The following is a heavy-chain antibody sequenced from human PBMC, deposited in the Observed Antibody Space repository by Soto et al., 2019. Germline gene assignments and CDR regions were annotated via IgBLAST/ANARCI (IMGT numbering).Heavy chain of an antibody. V-gene: IGHV3-23*01. CDR3: AYSSCWFDAVDI. Sequence: EVQLLESGGGLVQPGGSLRLSCAASGFTFSNYDMSWVRQAPGKGLEWVSSISRNADSTYYADSVKGRFTISRDNSKNTFFLQLNSLRDEDTAVYYCAYSSCWFDAVDIWGQGTMVTVSS. D-gene: IGHD6-19*01. CDR2: ISRNADST. CDR1: GFTFSNYD. J-gene: IGHJ3*02.